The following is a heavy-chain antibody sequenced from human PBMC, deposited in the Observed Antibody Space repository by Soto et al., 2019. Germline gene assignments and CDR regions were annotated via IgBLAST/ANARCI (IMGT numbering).Heavy chain of an antibody. CDR1: GGSVSSGDYS. CDR3: ACDYGSGSYRFDS. Sequence: QVQLQESGSGLMKPSQTLSLTCAVSGGSVSSGDYSWSWIRQPPGKGLEWIGYIYHSGNTVYNPSLKGRVTHSMDRSKNQFSLKLTSVTAADTAVYYCACDYGSGSYRFDSWGQGILVTVSS. CDR2: IYHSGNT. D-gene: IGHD3-10*01. J-gene: IGHJ4*02. V-gene: IGHV4-30-2*01.